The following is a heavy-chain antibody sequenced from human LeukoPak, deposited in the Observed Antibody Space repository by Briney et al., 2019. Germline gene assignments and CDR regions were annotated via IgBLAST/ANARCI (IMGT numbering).Heavy chain of an antibody. CDR1: GFTFSSYG. CDR3: AKLLHVDTAMVTDYFDY. CDR2: ISYDGSNK. V-gene: IGHV3-30*18. Sequence: GRSLRLSCAASGFTFSSYGMHWVRQAPGKGLEWVAVISYDGSNKYYADSVKGRFTISRDNSKNTLYLQMNSLRAEDTAVYCCAKLLHVDTAMVTDYFDYWGQGTLVTVSS. J-gene: IGHJ4*02. D-gene: IGHD5-18*01.